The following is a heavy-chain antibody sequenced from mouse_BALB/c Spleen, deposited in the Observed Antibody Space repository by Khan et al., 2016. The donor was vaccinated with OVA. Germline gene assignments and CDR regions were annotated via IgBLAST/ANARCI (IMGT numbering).Heavy chain of an antibody. V-gene: IGHV1-7*01. Sequence: VKLHESGAELAKPGASVKMSCKASGYTFINYWILWIKQRPGQGLEWIGYINPSTGYTEYNQNFKDKATLTADKSSSTAYMQLSSLTSEDSTVYYCARRGLRWDFDYWGQGTTLTVSS. J-gene: IGHJ2*01. CDR2: INPSTGYT. CDR1: GYTFINYW. CDR3: ARRGLRWDFDY. D-gene: IGHD1-1*01.